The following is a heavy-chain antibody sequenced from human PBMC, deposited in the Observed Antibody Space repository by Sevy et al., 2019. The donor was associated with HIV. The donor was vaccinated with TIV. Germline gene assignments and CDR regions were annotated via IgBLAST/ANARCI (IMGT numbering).Heavy chain of an antibody. Sequence: SETLSLTCTVSGASISSSYYWNWIRQSPGKGLEWIGCIYYSGGTIYNPSLKSRVTISQDMSRNRFSLNLTSVTAADTGGYYGGGGGGGDTGYYYSYHGMDVWGRGTTVTVSS. J-gene: IGHJ6*02. D-gene: IGHD5-12*01. CDR3: GGGGGGDTGYYYSYHGMDV. CDR2: IYYSGGT. V-gene: IGHV4-59*13. CDR1: GASISSSYY.